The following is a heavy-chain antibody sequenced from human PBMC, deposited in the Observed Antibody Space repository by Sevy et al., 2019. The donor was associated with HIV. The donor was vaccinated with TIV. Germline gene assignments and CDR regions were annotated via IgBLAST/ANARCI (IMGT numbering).Heavy chain of an antibody. D-gene: IGHD6-13*01. V-gene: IGHV3-7*01. Sequence: LSLTCAASGFTFSSYWMSWVRQAPGKGLEWVANIKQDGSEKYYVDSVKGRFTISRDNAKNSLYLQMNSLRAEDMAVYYCARDLLHSSSLDAFDIWGQGTMVTVSS. CDR3: ARDLLHSSSLDAFDI. CDR2: IKQDGSEK. CDR1: GFTFSSYW. J-gene: IGHJ3*02.